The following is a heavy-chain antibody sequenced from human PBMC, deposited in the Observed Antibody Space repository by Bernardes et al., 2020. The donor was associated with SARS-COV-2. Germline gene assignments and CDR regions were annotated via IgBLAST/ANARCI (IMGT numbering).Heavy chain of an antibody. Sequence: ASVKVSCKASGFNFSSYEISWVRQASGQGLEWMGRMNPTSGSTGYAQKFQGRVTMTRDTSISTVYMELTGLTSEDAAVYFCARSIPLSSGWFHLDYWGPGTVVIVSS. CDR2: MNPTSGST. CDR3: ARSIPLSSGWFHLDY. J-gene: IGHJ4*02. CDR1: GFNFSSYE. V-gene: IGHV1-8*01. D-gene: IGHD6-19*01.